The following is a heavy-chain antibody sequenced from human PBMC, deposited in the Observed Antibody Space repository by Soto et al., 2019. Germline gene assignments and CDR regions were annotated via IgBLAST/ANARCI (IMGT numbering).Heavy chain of an antibody. J-gene: IGHJ1*01. Sequence: QVQLVQSGAEVKKPGASVKVSCKASGYTFTSYYMHWVRQAPGQGLEWMGIINPSGGSTSYAQKFQGRVTMTRDTSTSTVYMELSSLRSEETAVYYCARDREGGYSYGSFQHWGQGTLVTVSS. CDR2: INPSGGST. CDR1: GYTFTSYY. V-gene: IGHV1-46*03. D-gene: IGHD5-18*01. CDR3: ARDREGGYSYGSFQH.